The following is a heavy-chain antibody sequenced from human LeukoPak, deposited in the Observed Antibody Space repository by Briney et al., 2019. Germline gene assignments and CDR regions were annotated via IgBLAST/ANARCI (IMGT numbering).Heavy chain of an antibody. CDR3: AKVDDTSGSGYQWFDP. CDR2: ISYDGSNK. D-gene: IGHD3-22*01. CDR1: GFTFSSYG. J-gene: IGHJ5*02. V-gene: IGHV3-30*18. Sequence: PGGSLRLSCAASGFTFSSYGMHWVRQAPGKGLEWVAVISYDGSNKYYADSVKGRFTISRDNSKNTLYLQMNSLRAEDTAVYYCAKVDDTSGSGYQWFDPWGQGTLVTVSS.